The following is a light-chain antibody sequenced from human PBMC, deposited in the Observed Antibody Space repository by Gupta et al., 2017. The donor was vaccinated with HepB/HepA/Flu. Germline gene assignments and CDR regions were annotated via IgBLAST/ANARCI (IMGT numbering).Light chain of an antibody. Sequence: AIQMTQSPSSLSASIGDRVIITCRASQGIRNDLGWYQQKPGKAPKLLIYAASSLQSGVPSRFSGSGSGTDFTLTISSLQPEDFATYYCLQDDNYPWTFGQGTKVEIK. CDR1: QGIRND. CDR2: AAS. CDR3: LQDDNYPWT. V-gene: IGKV1-6*01. J-gene: IGKJ1*01.